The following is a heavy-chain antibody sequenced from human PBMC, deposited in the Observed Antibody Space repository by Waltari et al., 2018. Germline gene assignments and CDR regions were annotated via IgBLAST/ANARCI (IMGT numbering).Heavy chain of an antibody. CDR3: ASTVPAGGSSFDY. J-gene: IGHJ4*02. D-gene: IGHD3-16*01. V-gene: IGHV4-39*07. CDR2: VYYTGNT. Sequence: HLQLQESGPELVKPSETLSLTCTVSGASFRSNHHFWGWIRQPPGKGLEWITTVYYTGNTYYNPSLQSRVSISVDTSKTHFSLKLKSVTAADAAIYYCASTVPAGGSSFDYWGQGILVTVSS. CDR1: GASFRSNHHF.